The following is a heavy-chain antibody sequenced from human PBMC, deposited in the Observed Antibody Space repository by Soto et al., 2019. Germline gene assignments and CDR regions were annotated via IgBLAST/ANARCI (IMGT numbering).Heavy chain of an antibody. D-gene: IGHD3-22*01. CDR1: GFTFSDYY. Sequence: PGESLKISCAASGFTFSDYYMSWIRQAPGKGLEWVSYISSSGSTIYYADSVKGRFTISRDNAKNSLYLQMNSLRAEDTAVYYCARDAAGYYDSSGYYYRDAFDIWGQGTMVTVSS. CDR2: ISSSGSTI. CDR3: ARDAAGYYDSSGYYYRDAFDI. V-gene: IGHV3-11*01. J-gene: IGHJ3*02.